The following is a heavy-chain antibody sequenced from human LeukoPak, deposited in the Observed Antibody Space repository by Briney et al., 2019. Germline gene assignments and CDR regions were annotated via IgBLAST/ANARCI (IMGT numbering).Heavy chain of an antibody. V-gene: IGHV4-59*01. CDR2: IYYSGST. CDR1: GGSISSYY. CDR3: AGADTAMVPLAFDI. D-gene: IGHD5-18*01. Sequence: PSETLSLTCTVSGGSISSYYWSWIRQPPGKGLEWIGYIYYSGSTNYNPSLKSRVTISVDTSKNQFSLKLSSVTAADTAVYYCAGADTAMVPLAFDIWGQGTMVTVSS. J-gene: IGHJ3*02.